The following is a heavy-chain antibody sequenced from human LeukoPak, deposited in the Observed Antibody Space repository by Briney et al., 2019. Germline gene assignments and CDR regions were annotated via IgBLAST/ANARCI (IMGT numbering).Heavy chain of an antibody. V-gene: IGHV4-39*01. CDR2: IYYSGST. CDR1: GGSISSYY. D-gene: IGHD3-10*01. J-gene: IGHJ6*02. CDR3: ARRRLSGYYGMDV. Sequence: SETLSPTCTVSGGSISSYYWGWIRQPPGKGLEWIGSIYYSGSTYYNPSLKSRVTISVDTSKNQFSLKLSSVTAADTAVYYCARRRLSGYYGMDVWGQGTTVTVSS.